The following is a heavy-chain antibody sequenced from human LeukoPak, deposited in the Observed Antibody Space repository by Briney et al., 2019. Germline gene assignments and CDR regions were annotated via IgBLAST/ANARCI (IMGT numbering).Heavy chain of an antibody. J-gene: IGHJ4*02. CDR3: ARVPTTHMTTGV. V-gene: IGHV3-21*04. CDR1: GFTFSSYS. CDR2: ISSSSSYI. Sequence: PGGSLRLSCAASGFTFSSYSMNWVRQAPGKGLEWVSSISSSSSYIYYADSVKGRFTISRDNAKNSLYLQMNSLRAEDTAVYYCARVPTTHMTTGVWGQGTLVTVSS. D-gene: IGHD4-11*01.